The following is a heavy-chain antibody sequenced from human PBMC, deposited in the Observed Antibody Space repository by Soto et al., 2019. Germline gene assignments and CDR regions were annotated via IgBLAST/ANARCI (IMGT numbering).Heavy chain of an antibody. CDR1: GDSVSSISTA. CDR3: ASPSGGSDAFDI. CDR2: TYYRSKWFN. V-gene: IGHV6-1*01. J-gene: IGHJ3*02. Sequence: SQTLSLTCAISGDSVSSISTAWNLIRQSPSRGLEWLGRTYYRSKWFNDYAISVKSRITITPDTSKNQFSLQLNSVTPEDTAVYYCASPSGGSDAFDIWGQGTMVTV. D-gene: IGHD2-15*01.